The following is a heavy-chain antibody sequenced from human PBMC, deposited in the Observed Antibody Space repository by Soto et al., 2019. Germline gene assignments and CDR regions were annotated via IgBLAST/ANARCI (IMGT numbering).Heavy chain of an antibody. CDR2: ISWNSGTI. Sequence: GGSLRLSCAASGCTFDDYAMHWVRQAPGEGLEWVSSISWNSGTIDYADSVKGRFTISRDSAKNSLYLQMNSLRAEDTALYYCAKAIEWGGSHLNHAFDIWGQGTMVTVSS. D-gene: IGHD1-26*01. V-gene: IGHV3-9*01. CDR3: AKAIEWGGSHLNHAFDI. CDR1: GCTFDDYA. J-gene: IGHJ3*02.